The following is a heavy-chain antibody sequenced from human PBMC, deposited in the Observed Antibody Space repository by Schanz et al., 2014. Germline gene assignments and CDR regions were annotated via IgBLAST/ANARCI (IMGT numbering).Heavy chain of an antibody. V-gene: IGHV1-18*01. D-gene: IGHD3-9*01. CDR1: GGTFNSYT. Sequence: QVQLVQSGAEVKKPGASVKVSCKASGGTFNSYTINWVRQAPGQGPEFMGWIRTFRNEDTNSAQRFQGRLTMTTDTSTSTAYMELRSLRSDDTAVYYCARVQDDILTGSEYYYGMDVWGQGTTGTVSS. CDR2: IRTFRNEDT. J-gene: IGHJ6*02. CDR3: ARVQDDILTGSEYYYGMDV.